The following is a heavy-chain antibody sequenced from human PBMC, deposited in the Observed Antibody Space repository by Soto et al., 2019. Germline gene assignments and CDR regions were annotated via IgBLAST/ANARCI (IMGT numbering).Heavy chain of an antibody. CDR1: GFTFSTYN. Sequence: EVQLVESGGGLVQPGGSLRLSCAASGFTFSTYNMNWVRQAPGKGLEWVSYISSSSTTIYYADSVKGRFTISRDNAKNSLYLQMNSLRAEDTAVYYCARDPAITMVRGVDYWGQGTLVTVSS. CDR2: ISSSSTTI. J-gene: IGHJ4*02. CDR3: ARDPAITMVRGVDY. D-gene: IGHD3-10*01. V-gene: IGHV3-48*01.